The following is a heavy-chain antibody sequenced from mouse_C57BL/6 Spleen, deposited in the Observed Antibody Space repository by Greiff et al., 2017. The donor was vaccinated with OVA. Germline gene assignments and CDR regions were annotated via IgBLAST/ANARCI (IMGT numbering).Heavy chain of an antibody. CDR1: GYTFTDYE. CDR2: IDPETGGT. D-gene: IGHD2-5*01. V-gene: IGHV1-15*01. J-gene: IGHJ2*01. CDR3: TRRHLYYSNSYFDY. Sequence: VQLQQSGAELVRPGASVTLSCKASGYTFTDYEMHWVKQTPVHGLEWIGAIDPETGGTAYNQKFKGKAILTADTSSSTAYMGLRSLTSEDSAVYYCTRRHLYYSNSYFDYWGKGTTLTVSS.